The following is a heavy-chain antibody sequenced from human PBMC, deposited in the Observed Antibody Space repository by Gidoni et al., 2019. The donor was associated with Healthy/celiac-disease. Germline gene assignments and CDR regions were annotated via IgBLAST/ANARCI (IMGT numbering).Heavy chain of an antibody. Sequence: EVQLVESGGGLVQPGGSLRLSCAASGFTFSRYSMNWVRQAPGKGLEWVSYMSSSSSTIYYADSVKGRFTISRDNAKNSLYLQMNSLRDEDTAVYYCARGGVDIVVVPAAMVGDYWGQGTLVTVSS. J-gene: IGHJ4*02. CDR3: ARGGVDIVVVPAAMVGDY. D-gene: IGHD2-2*03. CDR2: MSSSSSTI. V-gene: IGHV3-48*02. CDR1: GFTFSRYS.